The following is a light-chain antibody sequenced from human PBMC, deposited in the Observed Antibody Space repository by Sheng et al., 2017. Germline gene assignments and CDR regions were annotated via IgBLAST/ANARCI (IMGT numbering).Light chain of an antibody. V-gene: IGKV3-20*01. CDR1: QSVSGSY. CDR2: DAS. Sequence: EIVLTQSPGTLSLSPGERATLSCKASQSVSGSYLAWYQQKAGQAPRLLIYDASTRATGIPDRFSGSGSGTDFTLTISRLEPEDFAVYYCQQYVSSPLTFGGGTKGGDQT. CDR3: QQYVSSPLT. J-gene: IGKJ4*01.